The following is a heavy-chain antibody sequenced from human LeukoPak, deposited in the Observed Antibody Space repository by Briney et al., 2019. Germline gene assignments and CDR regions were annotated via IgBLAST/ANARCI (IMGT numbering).Heavy chain of an antibody. CDR3: ATDRPLGY. Sequence: SVKVSCKASGGTFSSYAISWVRQAPGQGLEWMGGIIPIFGTANYAQKFQGRVTMTEDTSTDTAYMELSSLRSEDTAVYYCATDRPLGYWGQGTLVTVSS. J-gene: IGHJ4*02. V-gene: IGHV1-69*06. CDR2: IIPIFGTA. CDR1: GGTFSSYA. D-gene: IGHD3-16*01.